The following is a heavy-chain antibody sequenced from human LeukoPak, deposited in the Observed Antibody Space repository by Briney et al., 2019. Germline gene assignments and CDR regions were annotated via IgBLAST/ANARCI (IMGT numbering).Heavy chain of an antibody. V-gene: IGHV3-21*04. Sequence: GGSLRLSCAASGFTFSSYSMNWVRQAPGKGLEWVSSISSSSSYIYYADSVKGRFTISRDNSKNTLYLQMNSLRAEDTAVYYCARDEGVGAGGYWGQGTLVTVSS. CDR1: GFTFSSYS. J-gene: IGHJ4*02. CDR3: ARDEGVGAGGY. CDR2: ISSSSSYI. D-gene: IGHD1-26*01.